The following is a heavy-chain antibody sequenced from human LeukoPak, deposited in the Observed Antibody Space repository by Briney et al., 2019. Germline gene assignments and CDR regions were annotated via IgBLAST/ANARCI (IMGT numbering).Heavy chain of an antibody. CDR2: INHSGST. CDR3: AREKNYYDGFDY. CDR1: GGSFSGYY. J-gene: IGHJ4*02. Sequence: SETLSLTCAVYGGSFSGYYWSWIRQPPGKGLEWIGEINHSGSTNYNPSLKSRLTISVDTSKNQFSLRLSSVTAADTAVYYCAREKNYYDGFDYWGQGILVTVSS. V-gene: IGHV4-34*01. D-gene: IGHD3-16*01.